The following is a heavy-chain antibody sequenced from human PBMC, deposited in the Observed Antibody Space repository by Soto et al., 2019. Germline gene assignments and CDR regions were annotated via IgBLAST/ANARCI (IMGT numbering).Heavy chain of an antibody. V-gene: IGHV1-8*01. CDR1: GYTFTSYD. CDR2: MNPNSGNT. J-gene: IGHJ6*03. D-gene: IGHD1-1*01. CDR3: ARSQLELLLDYYYYMDV. Sequence: ASVKVSCKASGYTFTSYDINWVRQATGQGLEWMGWMNPNSGNTGYAQKFQGRVTMTRNTSISTAYMELSSLRSEDTAVYYCARSQLELLLDYYYYMDVWGKGTTVTSP.